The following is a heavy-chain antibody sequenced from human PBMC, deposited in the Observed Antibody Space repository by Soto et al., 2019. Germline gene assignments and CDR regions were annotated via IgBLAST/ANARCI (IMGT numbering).Heavy chain of an antibody. CDR2: ISAHNGNT. CDR3: ARGRYGDY. Sequence: QVHLVQSGAEVKKPGASVKVSCKGSGYTFTSYGITWVRQAPGQGLEWMGWISAHNGNTNYAQTLQGRVTVTRDTSTSTASMELRSLRSDDTAVYYCARGRYGDYWGQGALVTVSS. CDR1: GYTFTSYG. D-gene: IGHD1-1*01. V-gene: IGHV1-18*01. J-gene: IGHJ4*02.